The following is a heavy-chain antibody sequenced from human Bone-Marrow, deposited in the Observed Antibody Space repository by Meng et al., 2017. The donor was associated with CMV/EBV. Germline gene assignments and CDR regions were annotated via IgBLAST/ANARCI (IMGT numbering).Heavy chain of an antibody. J-gene: IGHJ4*02. V-gene: IGHV4-59*01. Sequence: SETLSLTCTVSGASIRGYYWSWFRQSPAKGLEWIGYIFYSGGATYNPSLQSRVTISIDTPKNQFFLQLNSVTDEDTAIYYCARGEGYNLWWGQGTLVTVSS. CDR2: IFYSGGA. D-gene: IGHD5-24*01. CDR1: GASIRGYY. CDR3: ARGEGYNLW.